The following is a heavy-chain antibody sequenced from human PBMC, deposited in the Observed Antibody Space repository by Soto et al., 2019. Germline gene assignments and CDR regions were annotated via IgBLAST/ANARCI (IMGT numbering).Heavy chain of an antibody. Sequence: XGSLRLSCAASGFTVSSFAMTWVRQAPGMGLDWVSTISESSFGTYYADSVNGRVTVSRDNANNSVSLQMHSLRADDTAVYYCARDRERVTVNGGIALGAMQVWGQGTTVTVSS. CDR1: GFTVSSFA. CDR3: ARDRERVTVNGGIALGAMQV. D-gene: IGHD3-22*01. CDR2: ISESSFGT. J-gene: IGHJ6*02. V-gene: IGHV3-23*01.